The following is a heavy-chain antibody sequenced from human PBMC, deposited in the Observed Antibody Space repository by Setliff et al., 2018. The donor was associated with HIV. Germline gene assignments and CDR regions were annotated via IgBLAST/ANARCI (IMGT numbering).Heavy chain of an antibody. D-gene: IGHD3-9*01. CDR3: ARRERYYDILTGRVFDGFDI. Sequence: SETLSHTCTVSGGSISSGSYYWSWIRQPAGKGLEWIGHIYTSGSTNYNPSLKSRVTISVDTSKNHFSLKLSSVTAADTAVYYCARRERYYDILTGRVFDGFDIWGQGTMVTVSS. CDR1: GGSISSGSYY. V-gene: IGHV4-61*09. J-gene: IGHJ3*02. CDR2: IYTSGST.